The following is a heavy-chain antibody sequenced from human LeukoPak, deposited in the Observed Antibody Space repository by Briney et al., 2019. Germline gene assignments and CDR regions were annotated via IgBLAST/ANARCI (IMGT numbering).Heavy chain of an antibody. CDR2: ISSSSSYI. CDR1: GFTFSSYG. Sequence: PGRSLRLSCAASGFTFSSYGMHWVRQAPGKGLEWVSSISSSSSYIYYADSVKGRFTISRDNAKNSLYLQMNSLRAEDTAVYYCASLGPTPYFDYWGQGTLVTVSS. V-gene: IGHV3-21*01. J-gene: IGHJ4*02. CDR3: ASLGPTPYFDY. D-gene: IGHD1-26*01.